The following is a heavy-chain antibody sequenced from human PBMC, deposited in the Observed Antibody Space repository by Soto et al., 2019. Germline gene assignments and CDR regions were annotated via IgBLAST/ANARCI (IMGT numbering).Heavy chain of an antibody. V-gene: IGHV1-18*01. CDR1: GYTFTSYG. J-gene: IGHJ5*02. CDR2: SSAYNGNT. Sequence: QVQLVQSGAEVKKPGASVKVSCKASGYTFTSYGISWVRQAPGQGLEWMGWSSAYNGNTNYAQKLQGRVTMTTDTSTSTAYMELRSLRSDDTAVYYCASERVPYSGSNRWFDPWGQGTLGTVSS. D-gene: IGHD1-26*01. CDR3: ASERVPYSGSNRWFDP.